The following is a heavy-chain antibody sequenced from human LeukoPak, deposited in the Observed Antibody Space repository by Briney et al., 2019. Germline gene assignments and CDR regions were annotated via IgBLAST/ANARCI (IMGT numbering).Heavy chain of an antibody. D-gene: IGHD6-19*01. CDR2: INPNSGGT. J-gene: IGHJ4*02. Sequence: ASVKVSCKASGYTFTGYYMHWVRQAPGQGLEWMGRINPNSGGTNYAQKFQGRVTMTRDTSISTAYMELSRLRSDDTAVYYCARVVAAVAGTSGYYFDYWGQGTLVTVSS. CDR1: GYTFTGYY. V-gene: IGHV1-2*06. CDR3: ARVVAAVAGTSGYYFDY.